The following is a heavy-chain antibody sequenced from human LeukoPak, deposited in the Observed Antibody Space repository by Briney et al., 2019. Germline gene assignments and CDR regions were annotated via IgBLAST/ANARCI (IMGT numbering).Heavy chain of an antibody. CDR2: ISWNSGSI. V-gene: IGHV3-9*01. J-gene: IGHJ3*02. D-gene: IGHD3-10*01. CDR3: ARDNQVTMPLDAFDI. Sequence: PGGSLRLSCAASGFTFDDYAMHWVRQAPGKGLEWVSGISWNSGSIGYADSVKGRFTISRDNAKNSLYLQMNSLRAEDTAVYYCARDNQVTMPLDAFDIWGQGTMVTVSS. CDR1: GFTFDDYA.